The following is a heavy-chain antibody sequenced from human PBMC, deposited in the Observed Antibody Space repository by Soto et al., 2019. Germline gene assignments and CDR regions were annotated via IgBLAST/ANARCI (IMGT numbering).Heavy chain of an antibody. V-gene: IGHV6-1*01. CDR1: GDSVSSNSAA. Sequence: SQTLSLTCAISGDSVSSNSAAWNWIRQSPSRGLEWLGRTYYRSKWYNDYAVSVKSRKTINPDTSKNQFSLQLKSVTPEDTAAYYCAREMEEWLVPEEVDYYYYYYMDVWGKGTTVTVSS. D-gene: IGHD6-19*01. CDR2: TYYRSKWYN. J-gene: IGHJ6*03. CDR3: AREMEEWLVPEEVDYYYYYYMDV.